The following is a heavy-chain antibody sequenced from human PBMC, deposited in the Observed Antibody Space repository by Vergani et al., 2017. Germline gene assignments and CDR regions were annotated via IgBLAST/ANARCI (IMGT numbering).Heavy chain of an antibody. CDR3: VKDIAASGNYWYFDL. D-gene: IGHD6-13*01. Sequence: VDLVESGGGVVQPGRSLRLSCAASGFTFSSYAMHWVRQAPGKGLEWVAVISYDGSNKYYADSVKGRFTISRDNAKNSLYLQMNSLRAEDTALYYCVKDIAASGNYWYFDLWGRGTLVTVSS. J-gene: IGHJ2*01. CDR1: GFTFSSYA. V-gene: IGHV3-30-3*01. CDR2: ISYDGSNK.